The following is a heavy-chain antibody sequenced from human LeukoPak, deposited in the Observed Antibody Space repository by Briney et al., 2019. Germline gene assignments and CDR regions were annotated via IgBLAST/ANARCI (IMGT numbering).Heavy chain of an antibody. Sequence: GGSLRLSCAASGFTFSTYAMSWVRQAPGKGLEWVSQITGSGSRTYYADSAKGRFTISRDESKKMLYLQMDSLRAQDTAVYYCAKATGYDYGSWFDPWGQGTLVTVSS. J-gene: IGHJ5*02. D-gene: IGHD5-12*01. V-gene: IGHV3-23*01. CDR1: GFTFSTYA. CDR3: AKATGYDYGSWFDP. CDR2: ITGSGSRT.